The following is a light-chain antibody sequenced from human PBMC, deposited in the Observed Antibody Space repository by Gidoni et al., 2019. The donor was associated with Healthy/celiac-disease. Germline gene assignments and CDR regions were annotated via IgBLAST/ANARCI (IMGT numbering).Light chain of an antibody. Sequence: EIVLTQSPGTMSLSRGERATLSCRASQSVSSSYLAWYQQKPGQAPRLLIYGASSRATGIPDRFSGNGSGTDFTLTISRLEPEDFAVYYCQQYGSSPRLTFGGGTKVEIK. CDR3: QQYGSSPRLT. CDR1: QSVSSSY. V-gene: IGKV3-20*01. J-gene: IGKJ4*01. CDR2: GAS.